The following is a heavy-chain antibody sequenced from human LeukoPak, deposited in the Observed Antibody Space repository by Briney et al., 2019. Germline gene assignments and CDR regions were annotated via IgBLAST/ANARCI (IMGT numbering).Heavy chain of an antibody. CDR2: INTNTGNP. J-gene: IGHJ3*02. CDR3: ARGGFDSRWACDI. CDR1: GYTFTSYA. D-gene: IGHD3-9*01. Sequence: ASVKVSCKASGYTFTSYAMNWVRQALGHGLGWMGWINTNTGNPTYAQGFTGRFVFSLDTSVSTAYLQISSLKAEDTAVYYCARGGFDSRWACDIWGQGTMVTVSS. V-gene: IGHV7-4-1*02.